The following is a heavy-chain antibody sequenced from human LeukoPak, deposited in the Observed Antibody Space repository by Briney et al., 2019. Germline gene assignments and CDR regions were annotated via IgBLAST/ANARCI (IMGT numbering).Heavy chain of an antibody. J-gene: IGHJ3*02. CDR1: GFTFSSYA. Sequence: GGSLRLSCAASGFTFSSYAMHWVRQAPGKGLEWVAVISYDGSNKYYADSVKGRFTISRDNAKNTLYLQMNSLRAEDTAVYYCARALGYCSGGSCYRDAFDIWGQGTMVTVSS. CDR2: ISYDGSNK. D-gene: IGHD2-15*01. V-gene: IGHV3-30-3*01. CDR3: ARALGYCSGGSCYRDAFDI.